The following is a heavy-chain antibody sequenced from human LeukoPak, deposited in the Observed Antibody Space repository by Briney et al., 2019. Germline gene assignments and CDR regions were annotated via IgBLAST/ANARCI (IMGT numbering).Heavy chain of an antibody. CDR3: ARGAPPDY. V-gene: IGHV3-30-3*01. CDR2: ISYDGANK. CDR1: GFSSSGYA. J-gene: IGHJ4*02. Sequence: PGGSLRLSCAASGFSSSGYAMLWVRQAPGKGLEWVAIISYDGANKYYADSVKGRFTISRDDSKNTLYLQMNSLRAEDTAVYYCARGAPPDYWGQGTLVTVSS.